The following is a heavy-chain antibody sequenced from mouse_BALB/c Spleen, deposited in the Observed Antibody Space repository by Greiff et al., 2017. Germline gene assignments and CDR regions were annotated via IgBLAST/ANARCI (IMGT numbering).Heavy chain of an antibody. CDR1: GYAFSSSW. CDR3: ARSSDSSGYVGY. V-gene: IGHV1-82*01. CDR2: IYPGDGDT. J-gene: IGHJ2*01. D-gene: IGHD3-2*01. Sequence: QVQLKESGPELVKPGASVKISCKASGYAFSSSWMNWVKQRPGQGLEWIGRIYPGDGDTNYNGKFKGKATLTADKSSSTAYMQLSSLTSVDSAVYFCARSSDSSGYVGYWGQGTTLTVSS.